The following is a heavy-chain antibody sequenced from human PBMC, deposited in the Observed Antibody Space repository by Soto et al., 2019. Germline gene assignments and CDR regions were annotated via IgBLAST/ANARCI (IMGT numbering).Heavy chain of an antibody. J-gene: IGHJ4*02. CDR1: GFTFRAYW. V-gene: IGHV3-7*03. Sequence: GGSLRLSCAASGFTFRAYWMSWVRQAPGKGLEWVGHINQDGSGGYSVDSLKGRFTISRDNAKNSLFLQMSNLRAEDTAIYYCASRGSAGIHFDSWGLGTLVTVSS. CDR3: ASRGSAGIHFDS. CDR2: INQDGSGG. D-gene: IGHD3-10*01.